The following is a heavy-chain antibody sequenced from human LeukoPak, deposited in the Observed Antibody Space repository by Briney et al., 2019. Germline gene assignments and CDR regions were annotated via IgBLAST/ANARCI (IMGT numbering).Heavy chain of an antibody. V-gene: IGHV3-23*01. D-gene: IGHD6-25*01. CDR1: GFTFSNSG. CDR3: AKVLSPAAA. Sequence: GGSLRLSCVASGFTFSNSGMNWIRKAPGKGLEWVSAISGSGSNTYYADSVKGRFTISRDNSKNTLSLQMNNLRDEHTAVYYCAKVLSPAAAWGQGALVTVSS. J-gene: IGHJ5*02. CDR2: ISGSGSNT.